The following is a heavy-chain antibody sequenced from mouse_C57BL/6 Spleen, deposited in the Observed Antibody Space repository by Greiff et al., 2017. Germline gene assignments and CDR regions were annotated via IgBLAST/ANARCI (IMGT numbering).Heavy chain of an antibody. D-gene: IGHD2-4*01. V-gene: IGHV7-4*01. CDR2: IRNKANGYTT. CDR3: VKAPYDYEWYCEV. Sequence: EVQLVESGGGLVQPGASLRLSCAASGFTFTDYYMSWVRQPPGKAPEWLAVIRNKANGYTTDYTASVKVRFTISRDNSKNILYLQMHTLRAEDSATYYCVKAPYDYEWYCEVWGTGITVTV. CDR1: GFTFTDYY. J-gene: IGHJ1*03.